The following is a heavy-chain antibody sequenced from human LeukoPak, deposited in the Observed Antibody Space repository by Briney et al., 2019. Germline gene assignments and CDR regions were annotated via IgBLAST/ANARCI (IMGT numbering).Heavy chain of an antibody. V-gene: IGHV3-7*01. CDR3: AKVGRFDI. CDR2: IKPDGSEK. J-gene: IGHJ3*02. Sequence: GGSLRLSCAASGFTFSDYWMTWVRQAPGKGLEWVANIKPDGSEKYYVDSVRGRFTISRDNAKNSLYLQMNSLRVEDTAVYYCAKVGRFDIWGQGTMVTVSS. D-gene: IGHD1-26*01. CDR1: GFTFSDYW.